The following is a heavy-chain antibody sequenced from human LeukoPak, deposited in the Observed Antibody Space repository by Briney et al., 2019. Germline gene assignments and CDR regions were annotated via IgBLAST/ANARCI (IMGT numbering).Heavy chain of an antibody. V-gene: IGHV3-30*02. Sequence: GGSLRLSCAASGFTFSTSGMHWVRQAPGKGLEWVAFIQYDGSNKYYADSVKGRFTISRDNSKSTLYLQMNSLRAEDTAVYYCAKRAYSNSLTGYFDYWGQGTLVTVSS. CDR2: IQYDGSNK. J-gene: IGHJ4*02. CDR1: GFTFSTSG. D-gene: IGHD6-6*01. CDR3: AKRAYSNSLTGYFDY.